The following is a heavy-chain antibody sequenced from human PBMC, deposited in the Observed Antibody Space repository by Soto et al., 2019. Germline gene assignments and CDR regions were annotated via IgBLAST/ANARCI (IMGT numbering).Heavy chain of an antibody. CDR3: ARPPSSFWTEKWFDP. J-gene: IGHJ5*02. V-gene: IGHV3-7*01. D-gene: IGHD3-3*01. Sequence: EVQLVESGGGLVQPGGSLRLSCAASGFTFSSYWMSWVHQAPGKGLEWVANIKQDGSEKYYVDSVKGRFTISRDNAKNSLYLQMNSLRAEDTAVYYCARPPSSFWTEKWFDPWGQGTLVTVSS. CDR2: IKQDGSEK. CDR1: GFTFSSYW.